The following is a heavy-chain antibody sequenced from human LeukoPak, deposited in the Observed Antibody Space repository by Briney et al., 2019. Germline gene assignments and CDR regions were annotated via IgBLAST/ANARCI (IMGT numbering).Heavy chain of an antibody. CDR3: ARTPGPAVAGGAFDI. D-gene: IGHD4-23*01. CDR1: GGSFSGYY. V-gene: IGHV4-34*01. Sequence: SETLSLTCAVYGGSFSGYYWSWIRQPPGKGLEWIGEINHSGSTNYNPSLTSRVTISVDTSKNQFSLKLSSVTAADTAVYYCARTPGPAVAGGAFDIWGQGTMVTVSS. J-gene: IGHJ3*02. CDR2: INHSGST.